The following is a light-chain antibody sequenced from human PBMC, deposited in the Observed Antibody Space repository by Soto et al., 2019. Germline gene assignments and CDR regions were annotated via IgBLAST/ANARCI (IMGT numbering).Light chain of an antibody. CDR1: QTVITY. CDR3: HQRSNWPRT. J-gene: IGKJ4*01. CDR2: DAT. Sequence: EFVLTQSPATLSLSPGERATLSCRASQTVITYLAWYQQKPGQAPRLLIFDATKRVTGIPARFSGSGSGTDFTLTISSLEAEDSAVYYCHQRSNWPRTFGGGSKVEI. V-gene: IGKV3-11*01.